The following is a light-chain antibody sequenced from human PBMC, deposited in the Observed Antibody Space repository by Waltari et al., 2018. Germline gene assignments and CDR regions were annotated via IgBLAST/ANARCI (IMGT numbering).Light chain of an antibody. CDR1: QSISSN. Sequence: EIVMTQSPATLSVSPGERATLPCRASQSISSNLAWYQQKPGQAPRLLIFGASTRATGFPARFSGRGSGTEFTLTIGILQSEDFAVYYCQQYNKWPTFGQGTKVEIK. J-gene: IGKJ1*01. CDR3: QQYNKWPT. V-gene: IGKV3-15*01. CDR2: GAS.